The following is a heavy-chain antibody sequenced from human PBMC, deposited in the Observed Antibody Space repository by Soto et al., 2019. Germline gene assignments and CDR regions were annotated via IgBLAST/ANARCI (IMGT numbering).Heavy chain of an antibody. D-gene: IGHD1-26*01. CDR2: TYYRSKWYN. CDR1: GDSVSSTSAA. CDR3: ARLVGGSADY. Sequence: QTLSLTCAISGDSVSSTSAAWNWIRQSPSRGLEWLGRTYYRSKWYNDYALSVKGGITNNPESPKKRFSLQLNSVTHYGAAACYCARLVGGSADYWGQGTLVTVSS. V-gene: IGHV6-1*01. J-gene: IGHJ4*02.